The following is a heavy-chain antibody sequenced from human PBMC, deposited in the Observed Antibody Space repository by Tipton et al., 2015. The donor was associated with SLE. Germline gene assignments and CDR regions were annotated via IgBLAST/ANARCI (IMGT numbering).Heavy chain of an antibody. CDR2: ISYDGSNK. CDR3: ARVMYSGSYEGY. J-gene: IGHJ4*02. D-gene: IGHD1-26*01. Sequence: SLRLSCAASGFTFSSYAMHWVRQAPGKGLEWVAVISYDGSNKYYADSVKGRFTISRDNSKNTLYLQMNSLRAEDTAVYYCARVMYSGSYEGYWGQGTLVTVSS. V-gene: IGHV3-30-3*01. CDR1: GFTFSSYA.